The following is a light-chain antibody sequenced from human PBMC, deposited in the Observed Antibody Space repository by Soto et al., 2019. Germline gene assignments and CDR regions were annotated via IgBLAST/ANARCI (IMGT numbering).Light chain of an antibody. CDR2: LGS. CDR1: QSLLHSNGYNY. J-gene: IGKJ2*01. Sequence: DIVMTHSPLSLPVTPGEPASISCRSSQSLLHSNGYNYLDWYLQKPGQSPQLLIYLGSNRASGVPDRFSGSGSGTDFTLKISRVEAEDVGVYYCMQALQSPYTFGQGTKLDIK. CDR3: MQALQSPYT. V-gene: IGKV2-28*01.